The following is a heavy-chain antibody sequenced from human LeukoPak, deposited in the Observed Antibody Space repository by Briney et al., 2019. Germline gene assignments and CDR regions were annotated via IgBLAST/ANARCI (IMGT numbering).Heavy chain of an antibody. CDR3: ARATPSGWELLY. D-gene: IGHD1-26*01. Sequence: PGRSLRLSCAASGFTFSSYAMHWVRQAPGKGLEWVAVISYDGSNKYYADSVKGRFTISRDNSKNTLYLQMNSLRAEDTAVYYCARATPSGWELLYWGQGTLVTVSS. CDR2: ISYDGSNK. CDR1: GFTFSSYA. V-gene: IGHV3-30*01. J-gene: IGHJ4*02.